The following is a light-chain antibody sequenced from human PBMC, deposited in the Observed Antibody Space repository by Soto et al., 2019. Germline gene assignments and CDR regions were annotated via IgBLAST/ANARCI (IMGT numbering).Light chain of an antibody. J-gene: IGKJ1*01. CDR2: GAS. CDR1: ENVRTF. Sequence: EVVLTQSPATLSLSPGERATLSCRASENVRTFVDWYQQKPGQAPRLLIYGASNRATGIPARFSGSGSGTDFTLTISDLEPEDFAVYYCQQHSHWPPWTLGQGTRVDIQ. CDR3: QQHSHWPPWT. V-gene: IGKV3-11*01.